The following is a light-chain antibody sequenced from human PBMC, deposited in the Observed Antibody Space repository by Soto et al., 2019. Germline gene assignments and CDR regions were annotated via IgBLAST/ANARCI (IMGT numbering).Light chain of an antibody. CDR1: SSDVGGYKY. Sequence: QSVLTQPASVSGSPGQSITISCTGTSSDVGGYKYVSWYQQHPGKAPKLMVYEVSHRPSGVPNRFSGSKSGNTASLTISGLQAEDEADYYCSSYISSSSLYVFGTGTKLTVL. V-gene: IGLV2-14*01. J-gene: IGLJ1*01. CDR3: SSYISSSSLYV. CDR2: EVS.